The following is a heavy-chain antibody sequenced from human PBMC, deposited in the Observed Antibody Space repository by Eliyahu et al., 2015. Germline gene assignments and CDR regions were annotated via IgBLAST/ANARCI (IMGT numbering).Heavy chain of an antibody. CDR2: ISYDGNHK. J-gene: IGHJ3*02. V-gene: IGHV3-30*03. Sequence: QVQLVESGGGVVQPGXSLRLSCAXSGFXLXNYGVHWVCQAPGKGLEWVSLISYDGNHKYYADSVKGRFIISRDKSKKTLYLQLNSVRPDDTAVYYCARVRGGHVQDGFDMWGQGTMVTVSS. CDR1: GFXLXNYG. D-gene: IGHD2-15*01. CDR3: ARVRGGHVQDGFDM.